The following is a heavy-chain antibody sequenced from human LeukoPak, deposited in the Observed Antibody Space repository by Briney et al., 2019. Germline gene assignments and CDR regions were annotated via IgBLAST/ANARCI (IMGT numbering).Heavy chain of an antibody. CDR2: IFPGTSEV. CDR3: ARHTGRPQAGWFDP. J-gene: IGHJ5*02. CDR1: GYTFSTYW. V-gene: IGHV5-51*01. Sequence: GESLKISCKDSGYTFSTYWVGWVRQMPGKGLEYMGIIFPGTSEVRYGPAFQGQVTISADRSISTAYLPWTSLKASDTAMYYCARHTGRPQAGWFDPWGQGTLVTVSS. D-gene: IGHD3-10*01.